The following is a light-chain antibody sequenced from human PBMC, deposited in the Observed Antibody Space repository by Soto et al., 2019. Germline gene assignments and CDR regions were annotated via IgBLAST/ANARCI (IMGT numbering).Light chain of an antibody. CDR1: QSVSSNY. CDR2: GAS. J-gene: IGKJ1*01. V-gene: IGKV3-20*01. Sequence: EIVLTQSPGTLSLSPGERATLSCRASQSVSSNYLAWYQQKPGQAPRPPIYGASSRATGIPDRFSGSGAGTDFTLTISRLEPEDFAVYYCQQYGSSPWTFGQGPKVQIK. CDR3: QQYGSSPWT.